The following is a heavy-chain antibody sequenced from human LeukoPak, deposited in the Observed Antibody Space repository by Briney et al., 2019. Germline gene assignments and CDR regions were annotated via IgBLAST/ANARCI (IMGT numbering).Heavy chain of an antibody. CDR2: INHSGST. D-gene: IGHD3-3*01. J-gene: IGHJ4*02. Sequence: SETLSLTCAVYGGSFSGHYWSWIRQPPGKGLEWIGEINHSGSTNYNPSLKSRVTISLATSKTQFSLKLSSVTAADTAVYYSASAPIAIFGVVFDYWGQGTLVTVSS. CDR1: GGSFSGHY. V-gene: IGHV4-34*01. CDR3: ASAPIAIFGVVFDY.